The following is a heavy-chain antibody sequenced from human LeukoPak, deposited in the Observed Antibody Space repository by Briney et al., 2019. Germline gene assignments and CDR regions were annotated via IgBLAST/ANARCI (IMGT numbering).Heavy chain of an antibody. D-gene: IGHD3-3*01. CDR3: ARSLITSYDFWTYYYYMDV. Sequence: ASVKVSCKASRYTFTGYYMHWVRQAPGQGLEWMGWINPNSGGTNYAQKFQGRVTMTRDTSISTAYMELSRLRSDDTAVYYCARSLITSYDFWTYYYYMDVWGKGTTVTVSS. CDR2: INPNSGGT. V-gene: IGHV1-2*02. CDR1: RYTFTGYY. J-gene: IGHJ6*03.